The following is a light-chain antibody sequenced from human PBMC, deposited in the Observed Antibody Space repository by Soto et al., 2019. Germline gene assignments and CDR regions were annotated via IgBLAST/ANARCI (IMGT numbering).Light chain of an antibody. V-gene: IGKV3-15*01. Sequence: EVVMTQSPATLSVSPGDRATLSCRASQSVTSNLAWYQQKPGQAPRLLIYGASTRATGIPARFSGSGSGTEFTLTISSPQSEDFAVYFCQQYNNWPPITFGQGTRLEIK. CDR3: QQYNNWPPIT. J-gene: IGKJ5*01. CDR2: GAS. CDR1: QSVTSN.